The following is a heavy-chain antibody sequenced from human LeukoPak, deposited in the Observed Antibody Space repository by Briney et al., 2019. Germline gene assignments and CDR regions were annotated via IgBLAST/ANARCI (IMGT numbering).Heavy chain of an antibody. CDR2: IHAGNGNT. V-gene: IGHV1-3*01. Sequence: GASVKVSCKASGYTFTIYAVHWVRQAPGQGPEWMGWIHAGNGNTKYSQKFQGKITITRDTSASRVYMELSSLKSEDTAVYYCGRGGSSGVDYWGQGTLVTVSS. CDR1: GYTFTIYA. J-gene: IGHJ4*02. CDR3: GRGGSSGVDY. D-gene: IGHD2-15*01.